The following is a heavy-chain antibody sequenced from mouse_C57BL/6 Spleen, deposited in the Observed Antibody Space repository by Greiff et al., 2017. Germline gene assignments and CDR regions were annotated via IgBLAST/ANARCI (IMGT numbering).Heavy chain of an antibody. J-gene: IGHJ2*01. CDR2: IDPENGDT. D-gene: IGHD2-5*01. Sequence: VQLQQSGAELVRPGASVKLSCTASGFNIKDDYMHWVKQRPEQGLEWIGWIDPENGDTEYASKFQGKATITADTSSNTAYLQLSSLTSEDTAVYYCTTHSNYGNFDYWGQGTTLTVSS. CDR3: TTHSNYGNFDY. CDR1: GFNIKDDY. V-gene: IGHV14-4*01.